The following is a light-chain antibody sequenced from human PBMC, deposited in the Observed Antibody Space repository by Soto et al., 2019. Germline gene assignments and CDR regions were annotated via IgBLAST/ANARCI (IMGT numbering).Light chain of an antibody. V-gene: IGLV2-14*01. CDR1: KNDIGGYNY. CDR2: EVS. CDR3: SSYTTSSTPMV. Sequence: QSALTQPPSASGSPGQSVTISCTGTKNDIGGYNYVSWYQQHPGKAPKLMIYEVSNRPSGVSNRFSGSKSGNTASLTISGLQAEDEADYYCSSYTTSSTPMVFGTGTKLTVL. J-gene: IGLJ1*01.